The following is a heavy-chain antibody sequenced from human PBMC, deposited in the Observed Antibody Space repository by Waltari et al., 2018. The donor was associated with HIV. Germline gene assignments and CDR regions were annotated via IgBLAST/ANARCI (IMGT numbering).Heavy chain of an antibody. CDR2: INPDGNTI. Sequence: VQLVQSGGGLVQPGGSRRLSCAASGSSVRRYWMHWVRQIAGQWLVWVSRINPDGNTINYADSVRGRFTISRDYAKNTLYLQMNSLRDEDTAMYYCVKDMFGEYDYWGQGTLVTVSS. CDR1: GSSVRRYW. D-gene: IGHD3-10*02. CDR3: VKDMFGEYDY. V-gene: IGHV3-74*01. J-gene: IGHJ4*02.